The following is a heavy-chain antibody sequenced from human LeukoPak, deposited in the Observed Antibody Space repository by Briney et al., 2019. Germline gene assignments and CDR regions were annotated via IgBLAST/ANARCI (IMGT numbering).Heavy chain of an antibody. CDR1: GHTFTSYY. CDR2: IIPIFGTA. D-gene: IGHD3-10*01. CDR3: ARDMGKGYYGSGSYYMDV. Sequence: ASVKVSCKASGHTFTSYYMHWVRQAPGQGLEWMGGIIPIFGTANYAQKFQGRVTITADESTSTAYMELSSLRSEDTAVYYCARDMGKGYYGSGSYYMDVWGQGTTVTVSS. J-gene: IGHJ6*02. V-gene: IGHV1-69*13.